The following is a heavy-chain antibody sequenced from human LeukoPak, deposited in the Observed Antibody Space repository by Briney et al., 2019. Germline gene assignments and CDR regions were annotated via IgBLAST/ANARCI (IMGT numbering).Heavy chain of an antibody. CDR1: GFTFSSFW. D-gene: IGHD2-8*01. V-gene: IGHV3-74*01. Sequence: PGGSLRLSCAASGFTFSSFWMHWARQAPGKGLVWVSVINSDGYSTNYADSVKGRFTISRDNAKNTLYLQMNSLRAEDTAVSYCARDLRYCSNGVCHENRFDPWGQGTLVTVSS. CDR3: ARDLRYCSNGVCHENRFDP. CDR2: INSDGYST. J-gene: IGHJ5*02.